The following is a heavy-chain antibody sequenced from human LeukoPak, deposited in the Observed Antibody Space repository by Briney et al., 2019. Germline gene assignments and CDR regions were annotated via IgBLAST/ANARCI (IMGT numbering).Heavy chain of an antibody. V-gene: IGHV4-34*01. CDR1: GGSFSGYY. CDR2: INHSGST. Sequence: SETLSLTCAVYGGSFSGYYWSWIRQPPGKGLEWIGEINHSGSTNYNPSLKSRVTISVDTSKNQFSLKLSSVTAADTAVYYCAGGVPPYSSGWYVWFDPWGQGTLVTVSS. D-gene: IGHD6-19*01. CDR3: AGGVPPYSSGWYVWFDP. J-gene: IGHJ5*02.